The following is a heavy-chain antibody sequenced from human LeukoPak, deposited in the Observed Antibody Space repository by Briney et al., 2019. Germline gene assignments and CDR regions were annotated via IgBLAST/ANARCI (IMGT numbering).Heavy chain of an antibody. CDR2: IKEDGSEK. CDR3: VRGRYCNSISCDYFDY. D-gene: IGHD2-2*01. CDR1: GFTFSSYW. J-gene: IGHJ4*02. V-gene: IGHV3-7*01. Sequence: GGSLRLSCAASGFTFSSYWMSWVRQAPGKGLEWVANIKEDGSEKYYVDSVKGRFTISRDNAKNSLYLQMNSLRVEDTAVYYCVRGRYCNSISCDYFDYWGQGTLVTVSS.